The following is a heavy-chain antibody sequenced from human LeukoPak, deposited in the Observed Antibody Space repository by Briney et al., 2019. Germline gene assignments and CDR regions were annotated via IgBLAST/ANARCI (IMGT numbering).Heavy chain of an antibody. CDR2: IYHSGST. J-gene: IGHJ4*02. CDR3: AREPLYSSGWYSDY. D-gene: IGHD6-19*01. Sequence: SETLSLTCAVYGGSFSGYYWSWVRQPPGKGLEWIGEIYHSGSTNYNPSLKSRVTISVDKSKNQFSLKLSSVIAADTAVYYCAREPLYSSGWYSDYWGQGTLVTVSS. CDR1: GGSFSGYY. V-gene: IGHV4-34*01.